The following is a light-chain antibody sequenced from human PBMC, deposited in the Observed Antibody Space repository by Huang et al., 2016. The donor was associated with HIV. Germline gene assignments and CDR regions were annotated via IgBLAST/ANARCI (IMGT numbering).Light chain of an antibody. V-gene: IGKV1-5*01. Sequence: DIQMTQSPSTLSASVGDRVTITCRASQSISTWLAWYQQRPGKAPKLLIYDASSLENGVSSRFSGSGSGTEFTLTISSLQPDNFATYYCQQYNSYPYTFGQGTKLEI. J-gene: IGKJ2*01. CDR1: QSISTW. CDR3: QQYNSYPYT. CDR2: DAS.